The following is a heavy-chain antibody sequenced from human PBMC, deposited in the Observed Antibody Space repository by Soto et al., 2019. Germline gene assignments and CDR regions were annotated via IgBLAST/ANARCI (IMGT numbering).Heavy chain of an antibody. CDR2: IYPGDSDT. D-gene: IGHD3-22*01. Sequence: GESLKISCKGSGYSFTSYWIGWVRQMPGKGLEWMGIIYPGDSDTRYSPSFQGQVTISADKSISTAYLQWSSLKASDTAMFFCAIGFRPTMIVVADAFDIWGQGTMVTVSS. CDR3: AIGFRPTMIVVADAFDI. J-gene: IGHJ3*02. CDR1: GYSFTSYW. V-gene: IGHV5-51*01.